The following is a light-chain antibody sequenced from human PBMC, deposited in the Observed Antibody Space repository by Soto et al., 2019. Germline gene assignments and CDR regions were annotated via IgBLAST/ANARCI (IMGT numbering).Light chain of an antibody. CDR3: SSDAGDHNYV. Sequence: QSALTQPASVSGSPGQSITISCTGTSSDVGGYNYVSWYQQRPGKAPKLIIYELAKRPAGVPDRFSGSKSGNTASLTVSGLQAEDEADYFCSSDAGDHNYVFGTGTKVTVL. V-gene: IGLV2-8*01. J-gene: IGLJ1*01. CDR2: ELA. CDR1: SSDVGGYNY.